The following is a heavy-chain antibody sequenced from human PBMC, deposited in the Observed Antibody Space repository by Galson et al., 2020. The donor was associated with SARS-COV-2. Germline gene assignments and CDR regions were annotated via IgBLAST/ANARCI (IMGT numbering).Heavy chain of an antibody. CDR2: IKSKTDGGTT. J-gene: IGHJ6*02. D-gene: IGHD6-13*01. CDR3: TSDGGAAAGCYYYYYGMDV. V-gene: IGHV3-15*01. CDR1: GFTFSNAW. Sequence: GESLKIHCAAPGFTFSNAWMSWVRQAPGKGLEWVGRIKSKTDGGTTDYAAPVKGRFTISRDDSKNTLYLQMNSLKTEDTAVYYCTSDGGAAAGCYYYYYGMDVWGQGTTVTVSS.